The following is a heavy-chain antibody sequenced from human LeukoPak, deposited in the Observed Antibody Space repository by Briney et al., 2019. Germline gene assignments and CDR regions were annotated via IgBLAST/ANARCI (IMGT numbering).Heavy chain of an antibody. CDR2: IIPIFGTA. D-gene: IGHD2-15*01. Sequence: SVKVSCKASGGTFSSYAISWVQQAPGQGLEWMGGIIPIFGTANYAQKFQGRVTITADESTSTAYMELSSLRSEDTAVYYCAREIVVVVAAHDAFDIWGQGTMVTVSS. CDR1: GGTFSSYA. V-gene: IGHV1-69*01. J-gene: IGHJ3*02. CDR3: AREIVVVVAAHDAFDI.